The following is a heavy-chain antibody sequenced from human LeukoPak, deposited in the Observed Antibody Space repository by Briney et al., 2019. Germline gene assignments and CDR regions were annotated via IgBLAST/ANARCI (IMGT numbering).Heavy chain of an antibody. CDR1: GYTFSSYD. J-gene: IGHJ4*02. Sequence: GGSVKVSCKACGYTFSSYDINWVRQAPGQGLEWMGWMNPNSGNTDYAQKFQGRVTMTRKTSISTAYMELSSLRSEDTAVYYCARGPLGYCSGGSCYFGEGVFDYWGQGTLVTVS. CDR2: MNPNSGNT. CDR3: ARGPLGYCSGGSCYFGEGVFDY. V-gene: IGHV1-8*01. D-gene: IGHD2-15*01.